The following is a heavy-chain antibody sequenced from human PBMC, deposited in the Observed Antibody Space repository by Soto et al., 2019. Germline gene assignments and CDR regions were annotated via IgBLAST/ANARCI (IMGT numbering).Heavy chain of an antibody. CDR1: GASISSFY. J-gene: IGHJ4*02. V-gene: IGHV4-59*08. CDR2: IYYSGST. Sequence: QVQLQESGPGLVKPSETLSLTCTVSGASISSFYWSWLRQPPGKGLEWIGYIYYSGSTKYNPSLRSRVTMSVDTSKNQFSLRLSSVTAADTAVYYCARHWDDGYCSGASCYPLDSWGQGMLVTVSS. D-gene: IGHD2-15*01. CDR3: ARHWDDGYCSGASCYPLDS.